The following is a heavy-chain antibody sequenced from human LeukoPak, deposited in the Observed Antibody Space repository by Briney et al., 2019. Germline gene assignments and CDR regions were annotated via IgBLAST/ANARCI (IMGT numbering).Heavy chain of an antibody. CDR3: ARDGYRTVGDY. V-gene: IGHV4-30-2*01. J-gene: IGHJ4*02. Sequence: NPSQTLSLTCTVSGGSMITGGYYWSWIRQPPGKGLEWIGYIYHSGSTYYNPSLKSRVTISVDRSKNQFSLKLTSVTAADTAIYYCARDGYRTVGDYWGQGTLVTVSS. CDR2: IYHSGST. CDR1: GGSMITGGYY. D-gene: IGHD5-18*01.